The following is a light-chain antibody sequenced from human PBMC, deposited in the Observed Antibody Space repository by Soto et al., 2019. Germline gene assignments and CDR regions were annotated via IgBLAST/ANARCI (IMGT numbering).Light chain of an antibody. V-gene: IGKV3-11*01. CDR2: DAS. Sequence: EILLTQSPCTLALSAGERATLSCRASQSVTTYLAWYQQKPGQAPRLLIYDASNRATGIPARFSGSGSGTALTLTISSLEPEDFAVYYCQQRSNWPLFGQGTKVDIK. CDR1: QSVTTY. CDR3: QQRSNWPL. J-gene: IGKJ1*01.